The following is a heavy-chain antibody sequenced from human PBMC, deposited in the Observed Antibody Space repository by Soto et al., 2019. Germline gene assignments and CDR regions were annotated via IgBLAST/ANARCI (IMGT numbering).Heavy chain of an antibody. CDR1: VFTFSSYA. D-gene: IGHD6-13*01. CDR3: EKGREQQRSGGRGV. CDR2: ISGSGGST. Sequence: PGGSLRLSCSASVFTFSSYAMSWVRQAPGKGLEWVSAISGSGGSTYYADSVKGRFTISRDNSKNTLYLQMNSLRAEDTAVYYCEKGREQQRSGGRGVWGQGNRVTV. V-gene: IGHV3-23*01. J-gene: IGHJ6*02.